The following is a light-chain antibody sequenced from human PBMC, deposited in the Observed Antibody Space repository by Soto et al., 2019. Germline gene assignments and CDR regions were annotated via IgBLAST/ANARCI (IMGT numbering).Light chain of an antibody. CDR3: SSFTSNRIYV. CDR1: HNDIGTYDY. V-gene: IGLV2-14*03. J-gene: IGLJ1*01. CDR2: GVT. Sequence: QSVLTPPTSVSRSPGQAITISCTGNHNDIGTYDYVSWYQQHPGRAPRLLIHGVTTRPSGISGRFSASKSGLTASLTISGLQPEDEADYYCSSFTSNRIYVFGPGTKVTVL.